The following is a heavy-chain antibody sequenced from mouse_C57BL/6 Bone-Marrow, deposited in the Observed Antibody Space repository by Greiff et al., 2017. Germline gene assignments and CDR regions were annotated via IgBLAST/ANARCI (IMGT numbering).Heavy chain of an antibody. CDR3: ARRDYYYGSSPWCFGV. V-gene: IGHV1-64*01. Sequence: VQLQQPGAELVKPGASVTLSCKASGYTFTSYWMHWVKQRPGQGLEWIGMIHPNSGSTNYNEKFKSKATLTVDKSSSTAYMQLSSLTSEDSAVYYCARRDYYYGSSPWCFGVWGTGTTVTVSA. CDR2: IHPNSGST. D-gene: IGHD1-1*01. J-gene: IGHJ1*03. CDR1: GYTFTSYW.